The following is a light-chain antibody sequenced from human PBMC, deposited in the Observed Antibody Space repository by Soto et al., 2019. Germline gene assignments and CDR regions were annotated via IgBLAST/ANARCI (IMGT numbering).Light chain of an antibody. CDR3: SSYTTNSAPWV. CDR1: SSDVGGYDY. CDR2: AVS. J-gene: IGLJ3*02. V-gene: IGLV2-14*01. Sequence: QSALTQPASVSGSPGQSITISCTGTSSDVGGYDYVSWYQQEPGRAPKLMIYAVSSRPPGVSDRFSGSKSGNTASLTISGLQAEDEAHYYCSSYTTNSAPWVFGVGTKLTVL.